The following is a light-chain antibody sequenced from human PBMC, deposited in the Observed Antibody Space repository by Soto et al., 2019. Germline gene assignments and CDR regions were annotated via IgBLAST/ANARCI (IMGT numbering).Light chain of an antibody. CDR2: HDD. J-gene: IGLJ2*01. V-gene: IGLV1-36*01. CDR3: AAWDASLNVVV. Sequence: QSVLTQPPSVSEAPRQRVTISSSGSSSNIGNNGVNWYQQLPGKAPKLLIYHDDLLPSGVSARFSGSKSGTSASLAIIGLQAEAEADYYCAAWDASLNVVVFGGGTKLTVL. CDR1: SSNIGNNG.